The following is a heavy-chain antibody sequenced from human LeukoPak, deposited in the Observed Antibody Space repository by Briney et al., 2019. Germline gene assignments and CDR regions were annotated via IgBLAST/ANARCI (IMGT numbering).Heavy chain of an antibody. V-gene: IGHV1-2*02. J-gene: IGHJ4*02. CDR3: ARVVSRAAGDFDY. Sequence: VASVKLSCNASGYTFTAYYMHWVRQAPGQGLEWMGWINPNSGGTNYAQKFQGRVTMTRDTSISTAYMELSRLRSDDTAVYYCARVVSRAAGDFDYWGQGTLVTVSS. D-gene: IGHD6-13*01. CDR2: INPNSGGT. CDR1: GYTFTAYY.